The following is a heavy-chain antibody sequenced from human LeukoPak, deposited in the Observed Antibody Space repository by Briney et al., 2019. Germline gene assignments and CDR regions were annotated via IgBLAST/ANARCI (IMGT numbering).Heavy chain of an antibody. V-gene: IGHV3-30*02. D-gene: IGHD3-3*01. CDR1: GFTFSSYG. Sequence: GGSLRLSCAASGFTFSSYGMHWVRQAPGKGLEWVAFIRYDGSNKYYADSVRGRFTISRDNSKNTLYLQMNSLRAEDTAVYYCAKNAGGPLEWLLSSSPRKASNWFDPWGQGTLVTVSS. CDR2: IRYDGSNK. J-gene: IGHJ5*02. CDR3: AKNAGGPLEWLLSSSPRKASNWFDP.